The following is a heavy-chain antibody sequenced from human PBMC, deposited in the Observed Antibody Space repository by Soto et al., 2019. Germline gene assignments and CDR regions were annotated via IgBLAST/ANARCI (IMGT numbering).Heavy chain of an antibody. CDR1: GGSISSYY. V-gene: IGHV4-59*08. CDR2: IYYSGST. Sequence: PSETLSLTCTVSGGSISSYYWSWIRQPPGKGLEWIGYIYYSGSTNYNPSLKSRVTISVDTSKNQFSPKLSSVTAADTAVYYCARRTYVDILTGYYNGAFDIWGQGTMVTVSS. D-gene: IGHD3-9*01. CDR3: ARRTYVDILTGYYNGAFDI. J-gene: IGHJ3*02.